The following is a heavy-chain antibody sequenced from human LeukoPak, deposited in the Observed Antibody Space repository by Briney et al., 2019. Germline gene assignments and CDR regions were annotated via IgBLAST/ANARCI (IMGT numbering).Heavy chain of an antibody. CDR1: AFSFSSYE. V-gene: IGHV3-48*03. J-gene: IGHJ4*02. D-gene: IGHD3-10*01. CDR3: ARVGYHGSGSFDY. CDR2: ISPTGYTI. Sequence: PGGSLRLSCAASAFSFSSYEMNWVRQAPGQGLEWVSYISPTGYTIYYADSVKGRFTISRDSAKNSLYLQMGSLRAEDTAAYYCARVGYHGSGSFDYWGQGTLVTVSS.